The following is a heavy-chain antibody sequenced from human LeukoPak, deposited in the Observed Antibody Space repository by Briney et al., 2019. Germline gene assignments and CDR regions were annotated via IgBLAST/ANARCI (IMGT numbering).Heavy chain of an antibody. J-gene: IGHJ4*02. CDR3: AAAYRYFYDRGGYFDY. CDR1: GFTFTTSA. D-gene: IGHD3-22*01. CDR2: IVVGSGNT. V-gene: IGHV1-58*02. Sequence: SVKVSCKASGFTFTTSAMQWVRQARGQRLEWIGRIVVGSGNTNYAQKFQERVTITRDMSTSTAYMELSSLRSEDTAVYYCAAAYRYFYDRGGYFDYWGQGTLVTVSS.